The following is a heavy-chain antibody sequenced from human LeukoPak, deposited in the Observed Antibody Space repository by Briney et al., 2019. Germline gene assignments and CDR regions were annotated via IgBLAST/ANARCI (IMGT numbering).Heavy chain of an antibody. V-gene: IGHV3-30*02. J-gene: IGHJ5*02. CDR2: IRYDGSNK. CDR1: GFTFSSYG. CDR3: AKGYGYDSSGYYDP. D-gene: IGHD3-22*01. Sequence: GGSLRLSCAASGFTFSSYGMHWVRQAPGKGLEWVAFIRYDGSNKYYADSVKGRFTISRDNSKNTLYLQMNSLRVEDTAVYYCAKGYGYDSSGYYDPWGQGTLVTVSS.